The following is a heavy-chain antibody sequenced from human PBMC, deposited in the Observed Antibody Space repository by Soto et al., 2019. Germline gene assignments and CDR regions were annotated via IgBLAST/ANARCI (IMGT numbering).Heavy chain of an antibody. Sequence: GGSLRLSCAASGFTFSSYAMSWVRQAPGKGLEWVSAISGSGGSTYYADSVKGRFTISRDNSKNTLYLQMNSLRAEDTAVYYCARGAPGSCSGGSCYADAFDIWGQGTMVTVSS. J-gene: IGHJ3*02. CDR3: ARGAPGSCSGGSCYADAFDI. V-gene: IGHV3-23*01. CDR2: ISGSGGST. CDR1: GFTFSSYA. D-gene: IGHD2-15*01.